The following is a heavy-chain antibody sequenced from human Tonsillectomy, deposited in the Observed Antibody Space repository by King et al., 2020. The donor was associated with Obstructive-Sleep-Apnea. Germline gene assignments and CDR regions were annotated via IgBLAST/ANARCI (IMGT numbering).Heavy chain of an antibody. J-gene: IGHJ2*01. V-gene: IGHV4-39*07. CDR2: IFHSGST. CDR3: ARGKKFYYDSSGYPNWYFDL. CDR1: GASISSSTFY. D-gene: IGHD3-22*01. Sequence: HLQLQESGPGLVKPSETLSLTCTVSGASISSSTFYWGWIRQPPGKGLEWIGNIFHSGSTYYNPSLKSRVTISIDTSKNPFSLKLSSVTAADTAVYYCARGKKFYYDSSGYPNWYFDLWGRGTLVTVSS.